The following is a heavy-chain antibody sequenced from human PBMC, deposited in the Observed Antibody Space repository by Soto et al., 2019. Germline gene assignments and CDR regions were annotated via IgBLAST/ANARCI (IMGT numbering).Heavy chain of an antibody. J-gene: IGHJ4*02. CDR3: ARDTGDGTFDF. Sequence: QVHLVQSGAEVRKPGASVKVSFKASGYTFSSYAMHWVRKAPGQRLEWLGWINAGYGNTKSSQKFQDRVNISRDTSASTAYMEMTSLRSEDKAVYYCARDTGDGTFDFWGQGTLVTVSS. CDR1: GYTFSSYA. V-gene: IGHV1-3*01. D-gene: IGHD7-27*01. CDR2: INAGYGNT.